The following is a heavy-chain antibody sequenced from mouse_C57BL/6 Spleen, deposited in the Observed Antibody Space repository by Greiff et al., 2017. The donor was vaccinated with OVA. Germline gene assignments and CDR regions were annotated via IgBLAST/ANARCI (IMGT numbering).Heavy chain of an antibody. V-gene: IGHV5-16*01. J-gene: IGHJ2*01. CDR3: ARIYYDYDRGYFDY. D-gene: IGHD2-4*01. CDR1: GFTFSDYY. Sequence: DVKLVESEGGLVQPGSSMKLSCTASGFTFSDYYMAWVRQVPEKGLEWVANINYDGSSTYYLDSLKNRFIISRDNAKNILYLQMSSLKSEDTATYYCARIYYDYDRGYFDYWGQGTTLTVSS. CDR2: INYDGSST.